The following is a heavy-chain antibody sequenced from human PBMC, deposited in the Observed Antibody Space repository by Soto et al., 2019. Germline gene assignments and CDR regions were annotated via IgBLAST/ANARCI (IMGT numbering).Heavy chain of an antibody. Sequence: RAAGQGSGEAFICHACRCLRQKFGQGLEWMGGIIPIFGTANYAQKFQGRVTITADESTSTAYMELSSLRSEDTAVYYCARDAYGDPNRIFDYWGQGTLVTVPQ. D-gene: IGHD4-17*01. CDR1: GEAFICHA. CDR3: ARDAYGDPNRIFDY. V-gene: IGHV1-69*01. J-gene: IGHJ4*02. CDR2: IIPIFGTA.